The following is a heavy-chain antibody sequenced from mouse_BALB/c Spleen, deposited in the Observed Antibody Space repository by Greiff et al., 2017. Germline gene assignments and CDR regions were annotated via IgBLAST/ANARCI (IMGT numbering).Heavy chain of an antibody. J-gene: IGHJ1*01. Sequence: EVMLVESGGGLVKLGGSLKLSCAASGFTFSSYYMSWVRQTPEKRLELVAAINSNGGSTYYPDTVKGRFTISRDNAKNTLYLQMSSLKSEDTALYYCARRGRGSSFPYFDVWGAGTTVTVSS. CDR1: GFTFSSYY. CDR3: ARRGRGSSFPYFDV. CDR2: INSNGGST. D-gene: IGHD1-1*01. V-gene: IGHV5-6-2*01.